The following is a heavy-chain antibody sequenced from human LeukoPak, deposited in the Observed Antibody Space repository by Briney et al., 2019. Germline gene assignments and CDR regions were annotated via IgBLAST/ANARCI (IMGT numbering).Heavy chain of an antibody. CDR1: GGSISSHY. CDR3: ATGDYIYYFDY. J-gene: IGHJ4*02. CDR2: IYYSGST. V-gene: IGHV4-39*01. Sequence: PSETLSLTCPVSGGSISSHYWGWIRQPPGKGLEWIGSIYYSGSTYYNPSLKSRVTISVDTSKNQFSLKLSSVTAADTAVYYCATGDYIYYFDYWGQGTLVTVSS. D-gene: IGHD4-17*01.